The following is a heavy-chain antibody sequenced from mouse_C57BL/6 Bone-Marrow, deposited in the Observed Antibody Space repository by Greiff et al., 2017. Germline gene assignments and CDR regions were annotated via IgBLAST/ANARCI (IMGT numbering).Heavy chain of an antibody. D-gene: IGHD2-3*01. J-gene: IGHJ1*03. CDR3: ARRIYDGYWYFDV. CDR2: ISGGGGNT. V-gene: IGHV5-9*04. Sequence: EVQLQESGGGLVKPGGSLKLSCAASGFTFSSYTLSWVRQTPETRLAWVATISGGGGNTYYPDSVKGRFTISRDNAKNTLYLQMSSLRSEDTAVYYCARRIYDGYWYFDVWGTGTTVTGSS. CDR1: GFTFSSYT.